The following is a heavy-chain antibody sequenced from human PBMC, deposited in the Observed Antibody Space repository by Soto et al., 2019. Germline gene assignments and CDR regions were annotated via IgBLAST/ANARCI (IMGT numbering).Heavy chain of an antibody. CDR2: IYYSGST. CDR1: GGSISSGGYY. Sequence: PSETLSLTCTVSGGSISSGGYYWSWIRQHPGKGLEWIGYIYYSGSTYYNPSLKSRVTISVDTSKNQFSLKLSSVTAADTAVYYCARASRERITMVRGVMFDPWGQGTLVTV. CDR3: ARASRERITMVRGVMFDP. V-gene: IGHV4-31*03. J-gene: IGHJ5*02. D-gene: IGHD3-10*01.